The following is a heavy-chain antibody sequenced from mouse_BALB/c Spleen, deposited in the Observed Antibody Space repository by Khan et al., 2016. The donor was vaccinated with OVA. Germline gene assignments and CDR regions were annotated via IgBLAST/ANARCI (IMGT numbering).Heavy chain of an antibody. V-gene: IGHV1-77*01. J-gene: IGHJ3*01. Sequence: VQLQESGAELARPGASVKLSCKASGYTFTDYYINWVKQRTGQGLEWIGEISPGSGDTYYNEKFKGKATMTADQSSTTAYMQLSSLTSEASAVYVCARRNYFGYTFAYWGQGTLVTVSA. CDR3: ARRNYFGYTFAY. D-gene: IGHD1-2*01. CDR1: GYTFTDYY. CDR2: ISPGSGDT.